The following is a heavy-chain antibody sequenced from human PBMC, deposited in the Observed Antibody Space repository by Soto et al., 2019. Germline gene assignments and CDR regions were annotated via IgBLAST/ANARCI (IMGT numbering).Heavy chain of an antibody. V-gene: IGHV4-39*01. CDR3: ARLYGGNLFDY. Sequence: QLQLQESGPGLVKPSETLSLTCTVSGGSISSSSYYWGCIRQPPGKGLERIGSFYYSGSTYYNPPLNSRVTIPVATSKNPFSLKLSSVTAADTAVYYCARLYGGNLFDYWPQGTLVTVSS. CDR2: FYYSGST. D-gene: IGHD4-17*01. CDR1: GGSISSSSYY. J-gene: IGHJ4*02.